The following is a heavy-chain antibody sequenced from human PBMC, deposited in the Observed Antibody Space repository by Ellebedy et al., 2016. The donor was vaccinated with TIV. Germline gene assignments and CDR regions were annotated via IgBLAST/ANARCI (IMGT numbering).Heavy chain of an antibody. CDR3: AAGLKWELLPRGDY. CDR1: GYTFTSYA. V-gene: IGHV1-3*01. D-gene: IGHD1-26*01. CDR2: INAGNGDT. Sequence: AASVKVSCKASGYTFTSYAMHWVRQAPGQRLEWMGWINAGNGDTKYSQTFQGRVTITRDTSASTAYMELSSLRSEDTAVYYCAAGLKWELLPRGDYWGQGTLVTVSS. J-gene: IGHJ4*02.